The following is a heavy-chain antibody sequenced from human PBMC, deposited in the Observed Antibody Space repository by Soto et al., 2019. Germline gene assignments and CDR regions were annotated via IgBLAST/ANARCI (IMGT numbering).Heavy chain of an antibody. D-gene: IGHD3-22*01. CDR2: IKQDGSEK. V-gene: IGHV3-7*01. CDR3: AKDTHYYDSSGPLLGDY. J-gene: IGHJ4*02. CDR1: GFTFSSYW. Sequence: GGSLRLSCAASGFTFSSYWMSWVRQAPGKGLEWVANIKQDGSEKYYVDSVKGRFTISRDNAKNSLYLQMNGLRAEDTAVYYCAKDTHYYDSSGPLLGDYWGQGTLVTVSS.